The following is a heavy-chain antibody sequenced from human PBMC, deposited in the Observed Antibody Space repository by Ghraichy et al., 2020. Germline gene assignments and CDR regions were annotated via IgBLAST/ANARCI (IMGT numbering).Heavy chain of an antibody. Sequence: ASVKVSCKASGYTFTSYGISWVRQAPGQGLEWMGWISAYNGNTNYAQKLQGRVTMTTDTSTSTAYMELRSLRSDDTAVYYCARRIYSSGYYYDLDYWGQGTLVTVSS. CDR3: ARRIYSSGYYYDLDY. CDR2: ISAYNGNT. CDR1: GYTFTSYG. J-gene: IGHJ4*02. D-gene: IGHD3-22*01. V-gene: IGHV1-18*01.